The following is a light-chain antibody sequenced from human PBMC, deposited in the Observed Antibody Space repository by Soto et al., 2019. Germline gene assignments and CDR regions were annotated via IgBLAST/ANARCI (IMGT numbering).Light chain of an antibody. J-gene: IGKJ1*01. Sequence: GLTQSPDSLAVSLGGRATIHCRSNQSVLFVSNNKNFLAWYQQKPGQPPKLFLNWASTRESGVPDRFIGGGSGTEFTLTISSLHAEDVAVYYCQQFFHAPTFGQGTKVDIK. CDR3: QQFFHAPT. CDR1: QSVLFVSNNKNF. V-gene: IGKV4-1*01. CDR2: WAS.